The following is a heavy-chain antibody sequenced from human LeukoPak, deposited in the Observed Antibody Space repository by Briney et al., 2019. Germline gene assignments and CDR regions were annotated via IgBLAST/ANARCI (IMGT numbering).Heavy chain of an antibody. Sequence: PSETLSLTCTVSGGSISSYYWSWIRQPPGKGLEWIGYIYYSGSTNYNPSLKSRVTISEDTSKNQFSLKLSSVTAADTAVYYCARRFLYYFDYWGQGTLVTVSS. V-gene: IGHV4-59*08. CDR3: ARRFLYYFDY. CDR1: GGSISSYY. J-gene: IGHJ4*02. D-gene: IGHD3-10*01. CDR2: IYYSGST.